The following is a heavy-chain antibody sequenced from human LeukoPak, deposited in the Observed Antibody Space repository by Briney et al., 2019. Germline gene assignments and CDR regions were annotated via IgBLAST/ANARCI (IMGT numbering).Heavy chain of an antibody. CDR1: GGSISSSSYY. D-gene: IGHD6-19*01. J-gene: IGHJ3*02. CDR2: IYYSGST. Sequence: SETLSLTCTVSGGSISSSSYYWGWIRQPPGKGLEWLGSIYYSGSTYYNPSLKSRVTISLDTSKKHFSLKLSSVTAADTAVYYCVRGHLVGGWFKYDAFDIWGQGTMVSVSS. V-gene: IGHV4-39*07. CDR3: VRGHLVGGWFKYDAFDI.